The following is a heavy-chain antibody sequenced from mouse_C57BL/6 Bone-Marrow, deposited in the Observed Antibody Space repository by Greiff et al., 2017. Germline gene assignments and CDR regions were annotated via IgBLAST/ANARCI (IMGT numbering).Heavy chain of an antibody. D-gene: IGHD2-4*01. J-gene: IGHJ3*01. V-gene: IGHV1-74*01. CDR3: AIDIYKDDGPFAY. Sequence: QVQLQQPGAELVKPGASVKVSCKASGYTFTSYWMHWVKQRPGQGLEWIGRIHPSDSDTNYNQKFKGKATLTVDKSSSTAYMQLSSLTSEDSAVYYCAIDIYKDDGPFAYWGQGTLVTVSA. CDR2: IHPSDSDT. CDR1: GYTFTSYW.